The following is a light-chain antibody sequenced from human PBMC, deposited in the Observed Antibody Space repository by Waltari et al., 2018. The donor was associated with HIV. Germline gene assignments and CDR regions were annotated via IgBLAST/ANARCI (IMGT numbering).Light chain of an antibody. CDR3: LRYYGGRRQAFV. V-gene: IGLV7-43*01. CDR1: TRAVSTSSY. CDR2: SSN. J-gene: IGLJ3*02. Sequence: VVPQEPSLTVSPGRTVTLTCASGTRAVSTSSYHSRFQQRPGQAPRPLIFSSNKRPPLSPDYVSFSAPGDKAVLTLSPVRPEDEDDYYCLRYYGGRRQAFVFGGGTKLTV.